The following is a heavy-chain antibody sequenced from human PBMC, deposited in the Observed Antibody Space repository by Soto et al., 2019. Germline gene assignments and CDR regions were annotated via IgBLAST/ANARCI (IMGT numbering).Heavy chain of an antibody. V-gene: IGHV3-21*01. CDR1: GFTFSRYS. Sequence: EVQLVESGGGLVRPGGSLRLSCAASGFTFSRYSMNWVRQAPGKGLEWVSSISSTTNYIYYADSMKGRFTVSRDNAKNSVYLDMNSLSAEDTAVYCCARESEDLTSNFHYWGQGTLVTVSS. CDR3: ARESEDLTSNFHY. J-gene: IGHJ4*02. CDR2: ISSTTNYI.